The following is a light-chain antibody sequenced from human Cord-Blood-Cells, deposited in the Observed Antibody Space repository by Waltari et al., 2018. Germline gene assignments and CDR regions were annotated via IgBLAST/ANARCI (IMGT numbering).Light chain of an antibody. CDR1: QGIRND. Sequence: AIQMTQSPSSLSASVGDRVTITCRASQGIRNDLGWYQQKPGKAPKLLIYAASSLQSGVPSRFSGSGSCTDFTLTISSLQPEDFATYYRQQDYNYPWTFGQATKVEIK. V-gene: IGKV1-6*01. J-gene: IGKJ1*01. CDR2: AAS. CDR3: QQDYNYPWT.